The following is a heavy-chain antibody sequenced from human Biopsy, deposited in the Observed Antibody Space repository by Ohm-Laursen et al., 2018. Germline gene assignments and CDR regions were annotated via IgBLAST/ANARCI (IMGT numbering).Heavy chain of an antibody. CDR3: ATKLTGYFHH. D-gene: IGHD3-9*01. CDR2: NIPILGTG. V-gene: IGHV1-69*06. CDR1: EGTFSNYG. Sequence: GASVKVSCKAPEGTFSNYGVNWVRQAPGQGLEWLGGNIPILGTGNYAHQFQDRVTVVADTSTSTATMKLRSLRSDDTAVYYCATKLTGYFHHWGQGTLVIVSS. J-gene: IGHJ1*01.